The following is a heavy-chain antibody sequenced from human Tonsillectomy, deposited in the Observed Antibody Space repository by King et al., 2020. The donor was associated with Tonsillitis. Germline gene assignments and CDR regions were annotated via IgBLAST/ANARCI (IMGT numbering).Heavy chain of an antibody. CDR3: AREGLSFDD. V-gene: IGHV1-46*01. CDR2: INPGDGST. J-gene: IGHJ4*02. Sequence: QLVQSGAEVKRPGASVKVSCKSSGYSFTTYYMHWVRQAPGQGLEWMGIINPGDGSTTYAQKFQGRVTMTRDTSTSTVYMELSSLRSEDTAVYYCAREGLSFDDWGQGTLVTVSS. CDR1: GYSFTTYY.